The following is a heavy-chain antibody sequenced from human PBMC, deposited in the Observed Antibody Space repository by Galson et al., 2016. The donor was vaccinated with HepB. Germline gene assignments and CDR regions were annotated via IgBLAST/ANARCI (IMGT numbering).Heavy chain of an antibody. Sequence: SVKVSCKASGYSFISHYVHWVRQAPGQGLQWMGVINPSDGRTSYAQEFRGRVTMTTDTSPSTVYMDLSSLLSEDTDMYYCVKDSGHFLGPGTPVTVSS. J-gene: IGHJ4*02. D-gene: IGHD1-14*01. V-gene: IGHV1-46*01. CDR1: GYSFISHY. CDR2: INPSDGRT. CDR3: VKDSGHF.